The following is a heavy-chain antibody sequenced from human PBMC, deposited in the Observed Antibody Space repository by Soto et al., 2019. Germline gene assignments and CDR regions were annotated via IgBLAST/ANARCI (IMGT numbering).Heavy chain of an antibody. D-gene: IGHD3-10*01. Sequence: SGPTLVKPTQTLTLTCTFSGFSLSTSGVGVGWIRQPPGKALEWLALIYWDDDKRYSPSLKSRLTITKDTSKNQVVLTMTNMDPVDTATYYCARLDGSGSYLLVFDYWGQGTLVTVSS. CDR3: ARLDGSGSYLLVFDY. CDR2: IYWDDDK. CDR1: GFSLSTSGVG. V-gene: IGHV2-5*02. J-gene: IGHJ4*02.